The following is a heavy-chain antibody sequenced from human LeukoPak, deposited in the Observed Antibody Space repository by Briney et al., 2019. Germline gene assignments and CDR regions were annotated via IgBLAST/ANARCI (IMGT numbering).Heavy chain of an antibody. Sequence: PGGSLRLSCAASGFTFDDYAMHWVRQARGKGLEWVSLISWDGGSTYYADPVKGRFTISRDNSKNSLYLQMNSLRAEDTALYYCAKDGSSSGYYYYYMDVWGKGTTVTVSS. CDR3: AKDGSSSGYYYYYMDV. CDR2: ISWDGGST. J-gene: IGHJ6*03. CDR1: GFTFDDYA. V-gene: IGHV3-43D*03. D-gene: IGHD6-6*01.